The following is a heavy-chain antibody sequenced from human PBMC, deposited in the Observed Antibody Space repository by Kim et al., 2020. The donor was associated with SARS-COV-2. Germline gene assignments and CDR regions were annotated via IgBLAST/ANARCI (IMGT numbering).Heavy chain of an antibody. CDR3: AKGHYDSSVDFDY. CDR1: GFTFDDYA. Sequence: GGSLRLSCAASGFTFDDYAMHWVRQPPGKGLEWVSGISWNSCSIGYADSVKGRFTISRDNAKNSLYLQMNSLRAEDTALYYCAKGHYDSSVDFDYWGQGTLVTVSS. V-gene: IGHV3-9*01. J-gene: IGHJ4*02. CDR2: ISWNSCSI. D-gene: IGHD3-22*01.